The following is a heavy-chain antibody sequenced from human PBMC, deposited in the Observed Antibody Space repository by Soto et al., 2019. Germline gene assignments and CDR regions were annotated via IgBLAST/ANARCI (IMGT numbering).Heavy chain of an antibody. Sequence: GGSLRLSCAASGFTFSSYAMSWVRQAPGKGLEWASAISGSGGSTYYADSVKGRFTISRDNSKNTLYLQMNSLRAEDTAVYYCAKRQNYYYYYYMDVWGKGTTVTVSS. CDR1: GFTFSSYA. J-gene: IGHJ6*03. V-gene: IGHV3-23*01. CDR3: AKRQNYYYYYYMDV. CDR2: ISGSGGST.